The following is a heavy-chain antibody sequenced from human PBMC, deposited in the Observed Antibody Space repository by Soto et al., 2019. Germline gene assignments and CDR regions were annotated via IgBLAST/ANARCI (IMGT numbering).Heavy chain of an antibody. CDR2: IYPYDSDT. J-gene: IGHJ4*01. D-gene: IGHD2-2*01. CDR1: GYSFTSYW. V-gene: IGHV5-51*01. CDR3: ARHLVGSTRGNFDY. Sequence: RGSLKISCQVSGYSFTSYWIGWVRQMPGKGMEWMGNIYPYDSDTRYSPSFQGQVTISADTSITTAYLQWSGLRASDTAMYFCARHLVGSTRGNFDYWGQGTLVTVSS.